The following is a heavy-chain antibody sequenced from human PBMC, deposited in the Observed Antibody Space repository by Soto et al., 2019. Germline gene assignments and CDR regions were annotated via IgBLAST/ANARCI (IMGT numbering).Heavy chain of an antibody. CDR1: CVSISYYH. V-gene: IGHV4-59*01. D-gene: IGHD3-10*01. J-gene: IGHJ3*01. CDR2: IYYSGTT. Sequence: LSLTSAVSCVSISYYHWSWIGHPPGKGLEWIGYIYYSGTTNYNPSLQSRVTISVDTSNKLSLRLTPVTAADTAVYYCAIEGLTTVRGVSNESFDAWGQGTMVTVSS. CDR3: AIEGLTTVRGVSNESFDA.